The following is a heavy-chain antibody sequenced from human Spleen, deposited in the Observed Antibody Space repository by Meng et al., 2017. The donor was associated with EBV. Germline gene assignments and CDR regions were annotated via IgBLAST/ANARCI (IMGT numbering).Heavy chain of an antibody. Sequence: QLPLRGSGPGLLKPSETLSLTRTVSGGSISRTSYYWGWIRQPPGKGLEWIGSIYYSGSTFYNPSLKSRVNISVDTSKNQFFLKLSSVTAADTAVYYCARHDSVPFDSWGQGTLVTVSS. CDR3: ARHDSVPFDS. CDR2: IYYSGST. CDR1: GGSISRTSYY. V-gene: IGHV4-39*01. D-gene: IGHD1-1*01. J-gene: IGHJ4*02.